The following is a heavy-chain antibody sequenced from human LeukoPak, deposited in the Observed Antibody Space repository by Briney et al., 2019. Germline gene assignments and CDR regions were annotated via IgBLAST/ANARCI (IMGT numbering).Heavy chain of an antibody. CDR1: GDSVSSNSAA. D-gene: IGHD4-17*01. Sequence: SQTLSLTCAISGDSVSSNSAAWNWIRQSPSRGLEWLGRTYYRSKWYNGYAVSVKSRITINPDTSKNQFSLQLNSVTPEDTAVYYCARDTTLDYGDYDAFDIWGQGTMVTVSS. V-gene: IGHV6-1*01. J-gene: IGHJ3*02. CDR3: ARDTTLDYGDYDAFDI. CDR2: TYYRSKWYN.